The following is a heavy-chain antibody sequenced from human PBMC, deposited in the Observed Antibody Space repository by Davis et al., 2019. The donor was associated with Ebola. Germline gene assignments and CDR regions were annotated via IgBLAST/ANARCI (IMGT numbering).Heavy chain of an antibody. CDR2: IYHSGST. J-gene: IGHJ6*02. V-gene: IGHV4-4*02. Sequence: GSLRLSCAVSGGSISSSNWWSWVRQPPGKGLEWIGEIYHSGSTNYNPSLKSRVTISVDKSKNQFSLKLSSVTAADTAVYYCAREGPQLGFLEWLPNYYYGMDVWGQGTTVTVSS. CDR1: GGSISSSNW. CDR3: AREGPQLGFLEWLPNYYYGMDV. D-gene: IGHD3-3*01.